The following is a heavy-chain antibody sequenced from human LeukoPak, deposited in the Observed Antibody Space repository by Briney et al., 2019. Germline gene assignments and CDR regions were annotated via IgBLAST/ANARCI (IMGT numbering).Heavy chain of an antibody. CDR2: ISGSGVST. J-gene: IGHJ4*02. V-gene: IGHV3-23*01. D-gene: IGHD3-22*01. Sequence: GGSLRLSCAASGFTFSSYAMSWVRQAPGKGLEWVSAISGSGVSTFYADSAKGRFTISRDNSKNTLYLQMNSLRAEDTAVYYCAKDPFYDSSGYPNYFDYWGQGTLVTVSS. CDR1: GFTFSSYA. CDR3: AKDPFYDSSGYPNYFDY.